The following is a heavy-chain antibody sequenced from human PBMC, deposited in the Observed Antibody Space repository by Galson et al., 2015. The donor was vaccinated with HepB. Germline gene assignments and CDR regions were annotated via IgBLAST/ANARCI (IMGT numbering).Heavy chain of an antibody. V-gene: IGHV3-9*01. J-gene: IGHJ2*01. CDR1: GFTFDDYA. D-gene: IGHD4-17*01. Sequence: LRLSCAAAGFTFDDYAMHWVRQAPGKGLEWVSGISWNSFSIGYGDSVKGRFTISRDNAKNSLYLQMNRLRAEDTALYFCAKAYGDGNWYFERWGRGTLVTVS. CDR2: ISWNSFSI. CDR3: AKAYGDGNWYFER.